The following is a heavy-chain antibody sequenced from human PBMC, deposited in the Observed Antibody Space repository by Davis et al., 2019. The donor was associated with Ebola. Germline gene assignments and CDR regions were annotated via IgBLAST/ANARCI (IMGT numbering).Heavy chain of an antibody. D-gene: IGHD1-7*01. CDR2: IDPSDSYT. Sequence: KVSCKGSGYSFTSYWIGWVRQMPGKGLEWMGRIDPSDSYTYYSPSFQGHVTISADKSITTAYLQWSSLKASDTAIYYCARELTYGMDVWGQGTTVTVSS. J-gene: IGHJ6*02. CDR3: ARELTYGMDV. CDR1: GYSFTSYW. V-gene: IGHV5-10-1*01.